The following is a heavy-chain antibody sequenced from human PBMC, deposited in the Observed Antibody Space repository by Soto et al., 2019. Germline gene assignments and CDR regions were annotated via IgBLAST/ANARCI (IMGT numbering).Heavy chain of an antibody. Sequence: QVQLQQWGAGLLKPSETLSLTCAVYGGSFSGYYWSWIRQPPGKGLEWSGESNHSGSTNYNPSLKSRVTISVDTSKNQFSLKLSSVTAADTAVYYCARMAPWIQLWSRMDVWGQGTTVTVSS. CDR2: SNHSGST. CDR3: ARMAPWIQLWSRMDV. CDR1: GGSFSGYY. D-gene: IGHD5-18*01. J-gene: IGHJ6*02. V-gene: IGHV4-34*01.